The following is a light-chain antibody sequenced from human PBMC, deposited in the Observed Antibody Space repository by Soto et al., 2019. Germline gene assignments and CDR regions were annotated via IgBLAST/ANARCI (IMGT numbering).Light chain of an antibody. CDR1: QSVSTN. Sequence: EVVLTQSPATLSVSPVERATLSCMASQSVSTNLSWYQQRPCQAPRLLIYGASARATGIPDRFSGSGSGTDFTLTISRLEPEDFAVYFCQQYASSPITFGQGTRLEIK. J-gene: IGKJ5*01. V-gene: IGKV3-20*01. CDR2: GAS. CDR3: QQYASSPIT.